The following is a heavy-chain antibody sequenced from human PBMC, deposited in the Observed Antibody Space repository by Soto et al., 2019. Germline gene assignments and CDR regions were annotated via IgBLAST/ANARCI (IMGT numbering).Heavy chain of an antibody. CDR1: GFTFSNAW. Sequence: EVQLVESGGGLVKPGGSLRLSCAASGFTFSNAWMSWVRQAPGKGLEWVGRIKSKTDGGTTDYAAPVKGRFTISRDDSKNTLYLQMNSLKTEDTAVYYCTTDPPHIAARPDSYWGQGTLVTVSS. CDR3: TTDPPHIAARPDSY. J-gene: IGHJ4*02. CDR2: IKSKTDGGTT. V-gene: IGHV3-15*01. D-gene: IGHD6-6*01.